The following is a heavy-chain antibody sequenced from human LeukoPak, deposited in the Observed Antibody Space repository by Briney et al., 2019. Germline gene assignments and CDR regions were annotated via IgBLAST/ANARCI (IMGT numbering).Heavy chain of an antibody. V-gene: IGHV3-23*01. D-gene: IGHD6-13*01. CDR1: GFTFSSYA. CDR3: AKDLKRWQQLRWFDP. J-gene: IGHJ5*02. CDR2: ISGSGGST. Sequence: PGGSLRLSCAASGFTFSSYAMSWVRQAPGKGLEWVSVISGSGGSTYYADSVKGRFTISRDNSKTTLYLQMNSLRAEDTAVYYCAKDLKRWQQLRWFDPWGQGTLVTVSS.